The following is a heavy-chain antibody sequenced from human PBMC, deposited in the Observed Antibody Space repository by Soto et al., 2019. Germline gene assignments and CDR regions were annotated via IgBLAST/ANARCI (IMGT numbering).Heavy chain of an antibody. CDR2: IIPIFGTA. J-gene: IGHJ4*02. CDR3: ARGAGPLSAGYTDHGNRYHY. D-gene: IGHD5-18*01. CDR1: SGAISSYA. Sequence: VMFFCKTSSGAISSYAISCVRQALRQGLEWRGGIIPIFGTANYAQQFQGRVTITADESTSTASMELSSRRSASTAVYYCARGAGPLSAGYTDHGNRYHYSSQGT. V-gene: IGHV1-69*13.